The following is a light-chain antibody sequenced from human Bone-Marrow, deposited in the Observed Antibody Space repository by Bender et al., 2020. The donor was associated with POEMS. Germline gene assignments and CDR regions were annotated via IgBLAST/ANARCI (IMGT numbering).Light chain of an antibody. J-gene: IGLJ3*02. V-gene: IGLV1-44*01. CDR3: AVWDDSLNGWV. CDR2: SSH. CDR1: SSNIGAHA. Sequence: QSVLTQPPSASGTPGQRVTISCSGGSSNIGAHAVNWYQHLPGTAPKLLIYSSHRRPSEVPDRFSGSRSGNTASLTISGLQAEDEADYHCAVWDDSLNGWVFGGGTKLTVL.